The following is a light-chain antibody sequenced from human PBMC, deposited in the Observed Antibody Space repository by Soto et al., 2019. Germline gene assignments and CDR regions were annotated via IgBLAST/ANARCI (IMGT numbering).Light chain of an antibody. CDR3: QQYGSSPRT. V-gene: IGKV3-20*01. CDR2: GTS. J-gene: IGKJ1*01. Sequence: EIVLTQSPGTLSSSPGERATLSCRASQSVRSNYLAWYQQKPGQPPRLLIYGTSSRATGIPDRFGGSGSGTDFTLIITRLEPEDFGVYYSQQYGSSPRTFGPGTKVEIK. CDR1: QSVRSNY.